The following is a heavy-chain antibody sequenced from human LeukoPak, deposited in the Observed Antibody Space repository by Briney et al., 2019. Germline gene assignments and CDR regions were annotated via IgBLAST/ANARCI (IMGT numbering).Heavy chain of an antibody. CDR2: IYYSGST. J-gene: IGHJ4*02. CDR1: GGSISSSSYY. D-gene: IGHD2-15*01. Sequence: SETLSLTCTVSGGSISSSSYYWGWIRQPPGKGLEWIGSIYYSGSTYYNPSLKSRVTISVDTSKNQFSLKLSSVTAADTAVYYCARHRWTSDYWGQGTLVTVSS. V-gene: IGHV4-39*01. CDR3: ARHRWTSDY.